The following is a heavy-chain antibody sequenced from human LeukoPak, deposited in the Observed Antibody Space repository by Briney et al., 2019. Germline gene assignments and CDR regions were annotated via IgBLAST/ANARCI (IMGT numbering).Heavy chain of an antibody. V-gene: IGHV3-48*03. CDR1: GFTFSDYE. Sequence: GGSLRLSCAASGFTFSDYEMNWVRQAPGKGLEWVSYISSSGSTIYYADSVKGRFTISRDNAKNSLYLQMNSLRAEDTAVYYCARGLYDSSGYYPGEFDYWGQGTLVTVSS. CDR3: ARGLYDSSGYYPGEFDY. J-gene: IGHJ4*02. CDR2: ISSSGSTI. D-gene: IGHD3-22*01.